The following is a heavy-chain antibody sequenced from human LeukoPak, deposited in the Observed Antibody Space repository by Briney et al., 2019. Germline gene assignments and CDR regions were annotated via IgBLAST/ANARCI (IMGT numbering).Heavy chain of an antibody. J-gene: IGHJ6*03. V-gene: IGHV7-4-1*02. CDR2: INTNTGNP. D-gene: IGHD2-2*01. Sequence: ASVKVSCKASGYTFTGYYMHWVRQAPGQGLEWMGWINTNTGNPTYAQGFTGRFVFSLDTSVSTAYLQISSLKAEDTAVYYCARGSSTEVHYYYYYYMDVWGKGTTVTVSS. CDR3: ARGSSTEVHYYYYYYMDV. CDR1: GYTFTGYY.